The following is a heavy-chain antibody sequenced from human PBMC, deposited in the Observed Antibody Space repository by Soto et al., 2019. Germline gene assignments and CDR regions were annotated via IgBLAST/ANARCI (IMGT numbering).Heavy chain of an antibody. Sequence: RGSLRLSCAASGFTFSSYAMSWVRQAPGKGLEWVSAISGSGGSTYYADSVKGRFTISRDNSKNTLYLQMNSLRAEDTAVYYCAKSDYGDYERFDYWGQGTLVTVSS. CDR3: AKSDYGDYERFDY. CDR1: GFTFSSYA. J-gene: IGHJ4*02. V-gene: IGHV3-23*01. D-gene: IGHD4-17*01. CDR2: ISGSGGST.